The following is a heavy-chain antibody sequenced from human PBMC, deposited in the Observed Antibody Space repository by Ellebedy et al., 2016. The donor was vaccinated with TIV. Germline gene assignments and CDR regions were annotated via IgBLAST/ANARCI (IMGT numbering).Heavy chain of an antibody. CDR2: IWYDGSYK. J-gene: IGHJ6*02. D-gene: IGHD6-13*01. CDR1: GFTFSSYG. CDR3: ARDSPLRTRTIAAAPPIVYYAMDV. V-gene: IGHV3-33*01. Sequence: PGGSLRLSCAASGFTFSSYGIHWVRQAPGKGLEWVVFIWYDGSYKYYADSVKGRFAISRDNSKNTLYLQMNSLRAEDTAVYYCARDSPLRTRTIAAAPPIVYYAMDVWGQGTTVTVSS.